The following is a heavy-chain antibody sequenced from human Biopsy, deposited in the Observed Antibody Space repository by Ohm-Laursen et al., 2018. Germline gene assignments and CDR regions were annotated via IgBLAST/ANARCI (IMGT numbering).Heavy chain of an antibody. CDR1: GGSFTGHY. V-gene: IGHV4-59*11. Sequence: SQTLSLTCTVSGGSFTGHYWTWIRQPSGKGLEWIGHISHTGYTSYKSSLKSRVTISLDTSRKHFSLRLTSLAAADTAVHYCARGSNEYGGLYFPHWGQGTLVTVSS. J-gene: IGHJ1*01. CDR2: ISHTGYT. CDR3: ARGSNEYGGLYFPH. D-gene: IGHD4-23*01.